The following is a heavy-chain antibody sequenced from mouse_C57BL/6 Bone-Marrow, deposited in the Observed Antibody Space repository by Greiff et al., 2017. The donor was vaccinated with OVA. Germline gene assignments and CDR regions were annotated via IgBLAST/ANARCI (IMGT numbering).Heavy chain of an antibody. V-gene: IGHV3-6*01. Sequence: EVKLMESGPGLVKPSQSLSLTCSVTGYSITSGYYWNWIRQFPGNKLEWMGYISYDGSNNYNPSLKNRISITRDTSKNQFFLKLNSVTTEDTATYYCARGPYYYGSSPHWYFDVWGTGTTVTVSS. CDR2: ISYDGSN. CDR1: GYSITSGYY. D-gene: IGHD1-1*01. J-gene: IGHJ1*03. CDR3: ARGPYYYGSSPHWYFDV.